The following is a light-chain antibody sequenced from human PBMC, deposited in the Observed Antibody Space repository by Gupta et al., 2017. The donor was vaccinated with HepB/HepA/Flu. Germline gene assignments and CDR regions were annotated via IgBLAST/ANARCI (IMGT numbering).Light chain of an antibody. J-gene: IGKJ2*02. Sequence: AVMTQSPLFLPVTLGPPASISCRSSQSRVDGDGNTFVTWFQQRPGHSPMRLIYKVSIRDSGVPDRFGGRGSGTDFTLKISMVAAEDVGVYYCRQYIPCLCTFGQGTRLEIK. CDR2: KVS. V-gene: IGKV2-30*01. CDR3: RQYIPCLCT. CDR1: QSRVDGDGNTF.